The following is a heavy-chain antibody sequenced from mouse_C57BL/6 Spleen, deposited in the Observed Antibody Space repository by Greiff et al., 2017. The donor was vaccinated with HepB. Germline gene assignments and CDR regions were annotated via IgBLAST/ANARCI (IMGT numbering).Heavy chain of an antibody. Sequence: EESGPGLVKPSQSLSLTCSVTGYSITSGYYWNWIRQFPGNKLEWMGYISYDGSNNYNPSLKNRISITRDTSKNQFFLKLNSVTTEDTATYYCARGGGYWGQGTTLTVSS. D-gene: IGHD1-1*02. J-gene: IGHJ2*01. V-gene: IGHV3-6*01. CDR1: GYSITSGYY. CDR3: ARGGGY. CDR2: ISYDGSN.